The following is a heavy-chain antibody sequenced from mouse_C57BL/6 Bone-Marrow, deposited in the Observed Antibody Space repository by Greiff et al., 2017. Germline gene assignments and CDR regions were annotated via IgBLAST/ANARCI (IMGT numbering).Heavy chain of an antibody. D-gene: IGHD2-4*01. Sequence: QVQLQQPGAELVMPGASVKLSCKASGYTFTSYWMHWVQQRPGQGLEWIGEIDPSDSYTNYTQKFKGKSTLTVDKSSSTAYMQLSRLTSADSAVYYSARDGAGLPSWYFDVWGTGTTVTVSS. CDR3: ARDGAGLPSWYFDV. J-gene: IGHJ1*03. CDR2: IDPSDSYT. V-gene: IGHV1-69*01. CDR1: GYTFTSYW.